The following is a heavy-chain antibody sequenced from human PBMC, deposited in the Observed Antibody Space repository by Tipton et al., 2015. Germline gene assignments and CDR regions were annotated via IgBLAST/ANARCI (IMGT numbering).Heavy chain of an antibody. CDR1: GGSISSSSYY. CDR3: ASPSLPHDRGDYYFQS. J-gene: IGHJ4*02. Sequence: GLVKPSETLSLTCTVSGGSISSSSYYWAWIRQPPGKGLEWIGSLYFSGSTYYNPSLKSRVTISIDRFKNQFSLKLSSVTAADTAVYYCASPSLPHDRGDYYFQSWGQGSLVTVPS. V-gene: IGHV4-39*01. D-gene: IGHD2-21*02. CDR2: LYFSGST.